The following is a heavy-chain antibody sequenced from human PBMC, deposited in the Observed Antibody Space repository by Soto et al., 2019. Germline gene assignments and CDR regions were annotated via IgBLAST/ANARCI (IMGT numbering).Heavy chain of an antibody. CDR2: TIPMFATA. J-gene: IGHJ4*02. V-gene: IGHV1-69*13. Sequence: ASVKVSCKASGGSFSNYIFAWVRQAPGQGLEWMGGTIPMFATAQYAQKLQGRVTITADESTSTVYMDLTSLRSDDTAVYYCARGLFGQQWLVGFDTWGQGTLVTVSS. CDR1: GGSFSNYI. CDR3: ARGLFGQQWLVGFDT. D-gene: IGHD6-19*01.